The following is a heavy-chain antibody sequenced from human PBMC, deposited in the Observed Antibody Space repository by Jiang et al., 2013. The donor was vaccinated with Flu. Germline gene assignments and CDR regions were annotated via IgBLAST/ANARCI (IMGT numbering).Heavy chain of an antibody. V-gene: IGHV1-8*01. D-gene: IGHD3-22*01. CDR3: ARGQRGDTYYDSSGYYYATEDAFDI. Sequence: GAEVKKPGASVKVSCKASGYTFTSYDINWVRQATGQGLEWMGWMNPNSGNTGYAQKFQGRVTMTRNTSISTAYMELSSLRSEDTAVYYCARGQRGDTYYDSSGYYYATEDAFDIWGQGTMVTVSS. J-gene: IGHJ3*02. CDR2: MNPNSGNT. CDR1: GYTFTSYD.